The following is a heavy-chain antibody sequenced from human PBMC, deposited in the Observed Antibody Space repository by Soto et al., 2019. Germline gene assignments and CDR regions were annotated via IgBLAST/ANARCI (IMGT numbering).Heavy chain of an antibody. CDR2: IGTAGDT. CDR3: ARAGGDYRYYYYGMDV. J-gene: IGHJ6*02. V-gene: IGHV3-13*01. Sequence: PGGSLRLSCAASGFTFSSYDMHWVRQATGKGLEWVSAIGTAGDTYYPGSVKGRFTISRENAKNSLYLQMNSLRAGDTAVYYCARAGGDYRYYYYGMDVWGQGTKVTVSS. D-gene: IGHD4-17*01. CDR1: GFTFSSYD.